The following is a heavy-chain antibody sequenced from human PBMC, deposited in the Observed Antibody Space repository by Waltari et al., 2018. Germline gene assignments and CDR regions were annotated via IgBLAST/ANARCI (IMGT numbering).Heavy chain of an antibody. CDR2: ISYSRST. V-gene: IGHV4-59*11. CDR3: ARDLVPKD. J-gene: IGHJ4*02. CDR1: GGSISSHY. D-gene: IGHD3-16*01. Sequence: QVQLLESGPGLVKPSETLSLTCTVSGGSISSHYWSWIRQPPGKGLEWIGYISYSRSTNYNPSLKSRVTISVDTSKNQFSLKLSSVTAADTAVYYCARDLVPKDWGQGTLVTVSS.